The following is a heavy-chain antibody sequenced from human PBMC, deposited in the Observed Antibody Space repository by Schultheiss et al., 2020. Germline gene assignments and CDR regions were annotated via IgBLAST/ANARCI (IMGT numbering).Heavy chain of an antibody. J-gene: IGHJ4*02. CDR3: ARDALRPFDY. V-gene: IGHV4-30-4*01. Sequence: SETLSLTCTVSGGSISSGDYYWSWIRQPPGKGLEWIGYIYYSGSTNYNPSLKSRVTISVDKSKNQFSLKLSSVTAADTAVYYCARDALRPFDYWGQGTLVTVYS. CDR1: GGSISSGDYY. CDR2: IYYSGST.